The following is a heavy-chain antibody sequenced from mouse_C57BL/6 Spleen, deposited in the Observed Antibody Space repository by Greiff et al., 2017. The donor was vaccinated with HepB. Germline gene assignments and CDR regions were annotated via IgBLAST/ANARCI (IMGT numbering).Heavy chain of an antibody. Sequence: EVQLQESGPGMVKPSQSLSLTCTVTGYSITSGYDWHWIRHFPGNKLEWMGYISYSGSTNYNPYLKSRISITHDTTKNHFFLKLNSVTTEVTATYYWARGDGNLYAMDYWGQGTSVTVSS. CDR1: GYSITSGYD. CDR3: ARGDGNLYAMDY. D-gene: IGHD2-1*01. V-gene: IGHV3-1*01. CDR2: ISYSGST. J-gene: IGHJ4*01.